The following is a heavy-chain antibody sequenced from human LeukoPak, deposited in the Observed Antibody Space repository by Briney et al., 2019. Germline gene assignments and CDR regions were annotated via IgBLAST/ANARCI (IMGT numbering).Heavy chain of an antibody. CDR1: GFTFSSYE. CDR3: ARVFSGTTGFDP. Sequence: GGSLRLSCAASGFTFSSYEMNWVRQAPGKGLEWVSYISSSGSTIYYADSVKGRFTISRDNAKNSLYLQMNSLRAEDTAVYYCARVFSGTTGFDPWGQGTLVTVSS. V-gene: IGHV3-48*03. D-gene: IGHD1-1*01. J-gene: IGHJ5*02. CDR2: ISSSGSTI.